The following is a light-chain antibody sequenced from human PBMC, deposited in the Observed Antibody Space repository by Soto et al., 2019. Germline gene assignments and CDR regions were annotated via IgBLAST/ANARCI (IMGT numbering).Light chain of an antibody. Sequence: QSVVTQPAPVSGAPGQSITISFVGTSGVIGDYNYVSWYQQHPGKVPKVIIYDVSNRPSGVSYRFSGTKSGNTASLTVSGLQAEDEADYYCCSYTRRGTLIFGTGTKVTVL. CDR1: SGVIGDYNY. J-gene: IGLJ1*01. CDR2: DVS. V-gene: IGLV2-14*01. CDR3: CSYTRRGTLI.